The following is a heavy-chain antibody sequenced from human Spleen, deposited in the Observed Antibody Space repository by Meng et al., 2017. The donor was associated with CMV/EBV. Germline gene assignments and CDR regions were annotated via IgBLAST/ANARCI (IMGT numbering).Heavy chain of an antibody. CDR2: MIPIVAVD. Sequence: SGGTGDRYTIEGVGRGPEQGLEWPGRMIPIVAVDKSAQKFQSRVAITMSKSTRTAYMELSSLRPEDTDVYYCARDTIATARARWFDPWGQGTLVTVSS. J-gene: IGHJ5*02. CDR3: ARDTIATARARWFDP. V-gene: IGHV1-69*04. D-gene: IGHD6-13*01. CDR1: GGTGDRYT.